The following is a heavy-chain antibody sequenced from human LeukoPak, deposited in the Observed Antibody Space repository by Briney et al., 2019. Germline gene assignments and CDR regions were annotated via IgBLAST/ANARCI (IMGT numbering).Heavy chain of an antibody. CDR3: ARVGGDFWSGLVAYYFDY. D-gene: IGHD3-3*01. CDR2: IYYSGST. V-gene: IGHV4-30-4*08. J-gene: IGHJ4*02. Sequence: SETLSLTCTVSGGSISSGDYYWSWIRQPPGKGLEWIVYIYYSGSTYYNPSLKSRVTISVDTSKNQFSLKLSSVTAADTAVYYCARVGGDFWSGLVAYYFDYWGQGTLVTVSS. CDR1: GGSISSGDYY.